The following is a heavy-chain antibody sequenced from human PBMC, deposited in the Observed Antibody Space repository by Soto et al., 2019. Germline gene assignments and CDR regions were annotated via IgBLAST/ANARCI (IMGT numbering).Heavy chain of an antibody. CDR3: AREGFLDWLGGFDP. Sequence: QVQLQESGPGMVKPSQTLSLTCTVSGGSISGDDYYWSWIRQSPGKGLEWIGYIHYNGGTSYNPSLKSRLTMSVDTSKNQFSLKLSAVTAADTAVYYCAREGFLDWLGGFDPWGQGTLVIVSS. CDR1: GGSISGDDYY. J-gene: IGHJ5*02. V-gene: IGHV4-30-4*01. D-gene: IGHD3-3*01. CDR2: IHYNGGT.